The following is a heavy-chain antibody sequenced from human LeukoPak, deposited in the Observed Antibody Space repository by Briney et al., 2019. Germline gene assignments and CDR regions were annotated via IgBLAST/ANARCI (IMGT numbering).Heavy chain of an antibody. CDR1: GFTFSSYS. J-gene: IGHJ4*02. CDR2: ISSSSSTM. Sequence: GGSLRLSCAASGFTFSSYSMNWVRQAPGKGLEWVSYISSSSSTMYYADSVKGRFTISRDNAKNTLYLQMDSLRAEDTGVYYCARSNQADDYWGQGTLVTVSS. D-gene: IGHD1-14*01. CDR3: ARSNQADDY. V-gene: IGHV3-48*04.